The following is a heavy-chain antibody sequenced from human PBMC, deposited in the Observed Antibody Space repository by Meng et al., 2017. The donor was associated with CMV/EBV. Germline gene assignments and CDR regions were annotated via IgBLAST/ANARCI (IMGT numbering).Heavy chain of an antibody. Sequence: GGSLRLSCAASGFTFSSYAMHWVRQAPGKGLEWVAVISYDGSNKYYADSVKGRFTISRDNSKNTLYLQMNSLRAEDTAVYYCARHGYQLLQRCWFDPWGQGTLVTVSS. J-gene: IGHJ5*02. D-gene: IGHD2-2*01. CDR2: ISYDGSNK. V-gene: IGHV3-30-3*01. CDR1: GFTFSSYA. CDR3: ARHGYQLLQRCWFDP.